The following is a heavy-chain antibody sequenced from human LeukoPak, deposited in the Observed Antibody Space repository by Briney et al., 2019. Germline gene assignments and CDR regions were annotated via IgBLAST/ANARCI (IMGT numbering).Heavy chain of an antibody. D-gene: IGHD4-17*01. CDR2: IYYSGST. J-gene: IGHJ4*02. Sequence: SETLSLTCTVSGGSIRSYYWSWIRQPPGKGLEWRGYIYYSGSTNYNPSLKSRVSISVDTSKNQFSLKLSSVTAVDTAVYYCARTGSTVTMLYPFDHWGQGTLVTVSS. CDR3: ARTGSTVTMLYPFDH. V-gene: IGHV4-59*01. CDR1: GGSIRSYY.